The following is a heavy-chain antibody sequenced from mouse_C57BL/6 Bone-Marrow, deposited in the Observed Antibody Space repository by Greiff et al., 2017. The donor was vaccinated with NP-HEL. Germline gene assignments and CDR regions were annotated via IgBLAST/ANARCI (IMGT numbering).Heavy chain of an antibody. D-gene: IGHD1-1*01. J-gene: IGHJ4*01. CDR3: ARRGSSPHYYAMDY. V-gene: IGHV1-50*01. CDR1: GYTFTSYW. Sequence: QVQLQQPGAELVKPGASVKLSCKASGYTFTSYWMQWVKQRPGQGLEWIGEIDPSDSYTNYNQKFKGKATLTVDTSSSTAYMQLSSLTSEYSAVYYCARRGSSPHYYAMDYWGQGTSVTVSS. CDR2: IDPSDSYT.